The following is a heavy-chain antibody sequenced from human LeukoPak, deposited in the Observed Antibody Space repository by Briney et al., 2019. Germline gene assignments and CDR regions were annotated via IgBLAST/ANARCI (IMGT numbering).Heavy chain of an antibody. Sequence: GGSLRLSCAASGFTFSTYAMHWVRQAPGKGLEWVAVISYDGSNKYYADSVKGRFTITRDNSKNTLYLQMNSLRAEDTAVYDSAREEFFGDWGQGTLVIVSS. D-gene: IGHD3-10*01. CDR2: ISYDGSNK. CDR1: GFTFSTYA. CDR3: AREEFFGD. V-gene: IGHV3-30*01. J-gene: IGHJ4*02.